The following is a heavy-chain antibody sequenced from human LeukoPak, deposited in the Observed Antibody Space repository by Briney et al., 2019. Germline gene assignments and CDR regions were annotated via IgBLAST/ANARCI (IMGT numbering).Heavy chain of an antibody. D-gene: IGHD3-10*01. Sequence: GGSLRLSCEASGFTFSNYVMSWVRQAPGRGLERVSSLSGSGGSTYYADSVKDRFTISRDNSKNTLYLQMNSLRAEDTAVYYCAKVNYGSYGDFDYWGQGTLVTVSS. CDR1: GFTFSNYV. CDR3: AKVNYGSYGDFDY. V-gene: IGHV3-23*01. CDR2: LSGSGGST. J-gene: IGHJ4*02.